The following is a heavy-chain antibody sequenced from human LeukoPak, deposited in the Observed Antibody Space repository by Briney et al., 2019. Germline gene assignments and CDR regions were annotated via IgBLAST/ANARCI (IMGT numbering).Heavy chain of an antibody. CDR2: INHSGST. J-gene: IGHJ4*02. Sequence: SETLSLTCAVYGGSFSGYYWSWIRQPPGKGLEWIGEINHSGSTNYNPSLKSRVTISVDTSKNQFSLKLSSVTAADTAVYYCARLHVGTIFGVVTNNFDYWGQGTLVTVSS. CDR1: GGSFSGYY. D-gene: IGHD3-3*01. V-gene: IGHV4-34*01. CDR3: ARLHVGTIFGVVTNNFDY.